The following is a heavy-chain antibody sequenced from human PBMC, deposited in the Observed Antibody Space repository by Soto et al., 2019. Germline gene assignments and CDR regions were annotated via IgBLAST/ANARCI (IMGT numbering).Heavy chain of an antibody. J-gene: IGHJ4*02. CDR3: ARRGSGSYYDY. Sequence: EVQLLESGGGLVQPGGSLRLSCAASGFTFSSYAMRWVRQAPEKGLEWVSAISGSGGSTYYAYSVKGRFTISRDNSKSTLYLQMNSLRAEDTAVYYCARRGSGSYYDYWGQGTLVTVSS. D-gene: IGHD1-26*01. CDR1: GFTFSSYA. CDR2: ISGSGGST. V-gene: IGHV3-23*01.